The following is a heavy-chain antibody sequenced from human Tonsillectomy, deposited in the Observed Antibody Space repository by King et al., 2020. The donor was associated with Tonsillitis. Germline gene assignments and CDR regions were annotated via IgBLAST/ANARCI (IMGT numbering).Heavy chain of an antibody. CDR3: AKSRWGDPTEGYYFDY. CDR1: GFTFSSYA. V-gene: IGHV3-23*04. J-gene: IGHJ4*02. CDR2: ISGSGGIT. D-gene: IGHD2-21*02. Sequence: VQLVESGGGLVQPGGSLRLSCAASGFTFSSYAMSWVRQAPGKGLEWVSAISGSGGITYYADSGMGRFTITRDNSKNTLYLQMNSLMAEDTAVYYCAKSRWGDPTEGYYFDYWGQGTLVTVSS.